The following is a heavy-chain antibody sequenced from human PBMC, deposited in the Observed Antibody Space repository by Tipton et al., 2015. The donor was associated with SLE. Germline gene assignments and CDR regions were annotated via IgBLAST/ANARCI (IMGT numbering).Heavy chain of an antibody. CDR1: GGSVSSGDHY. CDR3: AKDGPYGSGSDTSGVDY. CDR2: ISSSSTTI. J-gene: IGHJ4*02. Sequence: LSLTCTVSGGSVSSGDHYWSWIRQPPGKGLEWVSFISSSSTTIYYADSVKGRFTISRDNAKNSLYLQMNSLRAEDTAVYYCAKDGPYGSGSDTSGVDYWGQGTLVTVSS. V-gene: IGHV3-11*01. D-gene: IGHD3-10*01.